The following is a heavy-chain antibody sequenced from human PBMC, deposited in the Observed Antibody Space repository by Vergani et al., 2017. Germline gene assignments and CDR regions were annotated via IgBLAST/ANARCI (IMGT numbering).Heavy chain of an antibody. J-gene: IGHJ4*02. D-gene: IGHD5-18*01. CDR2: ISSSSSYT. V-gene: IGHV3-11*06. CDR1: GFSFSDYY. CDR3: ARGYTAAVDY. Sequence: QVQLVESGGGVVKPGGSRRLSCAASGFSFSDYYMSWIRQAPGKGLEWVSYISSSSSYTNYADSVKGRFTISRDNAKNSLYLQMNSLRVEDTAVYYCARGYTAAVDYWGQGTLVTVSS.